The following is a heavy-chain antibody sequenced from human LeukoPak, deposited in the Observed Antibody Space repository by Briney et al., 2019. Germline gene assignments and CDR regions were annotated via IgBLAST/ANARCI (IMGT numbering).Heavy chain of an antibody. CDR2: INPNSGVT. D-gene: IGHD6-13*01. CDR1: GYSFTTYG. J-gene: IGHJ4*02. V-gene: IGHV1-2*02. Sequence: ASVKVSCKASGYSFTTYGISWVRQAPGQGLEWMGWINPNSGVTNYAQKFQGRVTMTRDTSINTAYMELSRLRSDDTAMYYCARDDSSSWSPATYWGQGTLVTVSS. CDR3: ARDDSSSWSPATY.